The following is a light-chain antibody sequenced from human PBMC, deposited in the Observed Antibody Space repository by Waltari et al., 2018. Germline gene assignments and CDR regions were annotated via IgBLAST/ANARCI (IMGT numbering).Light chain of an antibody. CDR1: KNDVGASKF. CDR3: TAYTISSTLV. V-gene: IGLV2-14*03. Sequence: QSALTQPASVSGSPGQSITISCTGTKNDVGASKFVSWYQRHPGNAPKLTITDVSHRPSWVSNRCSGSKSGNTASLTISGLQAEDEAEYYCTAYTISSTLVFGGGTQLNVL. J-gene: IGLJ3*02. CDR2: DVS.